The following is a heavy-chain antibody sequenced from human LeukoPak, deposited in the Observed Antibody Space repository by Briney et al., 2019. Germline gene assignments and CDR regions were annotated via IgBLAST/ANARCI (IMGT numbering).Heavy chain of an antibody. CDR3: ARSRITMIVVVILYDAFDI. J-gene: IGHJ3*02. CDR1: GFTFSSYD. Sequence: PGGSLRLSCAASGFTFSSYDMNWVRQAPGKGLEWVSYISSSGSTIYYADSVKGRLTISRDNAKNSLYLQMSSLRAEDTAVYYCARSRITMIVVVILYDAFDIWGQGTMVTVSS. CDR2: ISSSGSTI. D-gene: IGHD3-22*01. V-gene: IGHV3-48*03.